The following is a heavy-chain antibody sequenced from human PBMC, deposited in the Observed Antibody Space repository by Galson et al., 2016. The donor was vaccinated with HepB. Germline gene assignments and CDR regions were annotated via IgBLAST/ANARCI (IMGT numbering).Heavy chain of an antibody. D-gene: IGHD2-2*01. Sequence: PALVKPTQTLTLTCTFSGFSLTSYGVGVGWIRQPPGKALEWLALIYWDDDERFAASLRSRLTITKDTSKNQVVLTMTNMDPVDTATYFCARQTGYCTSTACYFHSDYWGQGTLVSVSS. CDR2: IYWDDDE. CDR3: ARQTGYCTSTACYFHSDY. CDR1: GFSLTSYGVG. J-gene: IGHJ4*02. V-gene: IGHV2-5*05.